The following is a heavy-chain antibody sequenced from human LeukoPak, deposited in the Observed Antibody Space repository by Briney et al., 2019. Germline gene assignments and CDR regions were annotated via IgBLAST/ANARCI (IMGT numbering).Heavy chain of an antibody. J-gene: IGHJ5*02. CDR2: ISLSGVT. D-gene: IGHD2-15*01. Sequence: PSGTLSLTCGVSGGSISSTNWWSWVRQPPGQGLEWIGEISLSGVTNYNPSLKSRVTISADTSKNQFSLNLRSVIAADTAVYYCTRGLRLGYCSGGSCYYWFDPWGQGTRVTVSS. CDR3: TRGLRLGYCSGGSCYYWFDP. CDR1: GGSISSTNW. V-gene: IGHV4-4*02.